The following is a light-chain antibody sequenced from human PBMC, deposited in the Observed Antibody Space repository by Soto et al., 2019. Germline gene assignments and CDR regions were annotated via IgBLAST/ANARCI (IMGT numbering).Light chain of an antibody. Sequence: EIILTQSPASLSVSPGERATLSCRASQSVNNNLAWYQQKRGQAPRLLIYGASTRATGIPGRFRGSGSGTEFTLTITSLQSEDFAVYYCQQYNNWTFGQGTKVDIK. J-gene: IGKJ1*01. CDR1: QSVNNN. CDR2: GAS. V-gene: IGKV3-15*01. CDR3: QQYNNWT.